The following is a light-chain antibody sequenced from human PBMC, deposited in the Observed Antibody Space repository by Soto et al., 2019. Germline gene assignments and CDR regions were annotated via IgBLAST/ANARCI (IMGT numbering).Light chain of an antibody. CDR2: DAS. Sequence: EIVLTQSPATLSLSPGERATLSCRASQSVSSYLGWYQQKPGQAPRLLIYDASNRATGIPVRFSGSGSGTDFTLTISSLEPEDFAVDYCQQRSNWPPLLTFGGGTKVDIK. J-gene: IGKJ4*01. CDR3: QQRSNWPPLLT. V-gene: IGKV3-11*01. CDR1: QSVSSY.